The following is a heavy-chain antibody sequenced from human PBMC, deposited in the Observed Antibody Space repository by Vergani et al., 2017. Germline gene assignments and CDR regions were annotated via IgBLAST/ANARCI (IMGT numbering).Heavy chain of an antibody. CDR1: GFTFSSYW. J-gene: IGHJ4*02. V-gene: IGHV3-74*01. Sequence: EVQLVESGGGLVQPGGSLRLSCAASGFTFSSYWMHWVRQAPGKGLVWVSRINSDGSSTSYADSVKGRFTISRDNSKNTLYLQMNSLRAEDTAVYYCARGVVVTAIAPGNYFDYWGQGTLVTVSS. D-gene: IGHD2-21*02. CDR2: INSDGSST. CDR3: ARGVVVTAIAPGNYFDY.